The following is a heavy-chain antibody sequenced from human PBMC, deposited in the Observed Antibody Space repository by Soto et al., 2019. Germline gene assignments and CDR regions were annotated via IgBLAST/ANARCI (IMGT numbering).Heavy chain of an antibody. Sequence: ASVKVSCKASGGTFSSYAISWVRQAPGQGLEWMGGIIPIFGTANYAQKFQGRVTIPADESTSTAYMELSSLRSEDTAVYYCALEGGKDMAQSYGSEIFDYWGQGTLVTVSS. CDR3: ALEGGKDMAQSYGSEIFDY. CDR2: IIPIFGTA. V-gene: IGHV1-69*13. CDR1: GGTFSSYA. J-gene: IGHJ4*02. D-gene: IGHD5-18*01.